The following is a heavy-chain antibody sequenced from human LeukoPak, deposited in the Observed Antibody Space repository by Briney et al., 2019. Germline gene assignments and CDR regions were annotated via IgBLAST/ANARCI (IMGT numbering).Heavy chain of an antibody. J-gene: IGHJ3*02. CDR2: MYSSGST. Sequence: SETLSLTCTVPGGSISITSYYWGWIRQPPGKGLEWVGSMYSSGSTYYNPSLKSRVTISVDTSKNQFSLKLSSVTAADTAVYYCARGPPDCSSTSCYAFDAFDIWGQGTMVTVSS. CDR1: GGSISITSYY. V-gene: IGHV4-39*07. CDR3: ARGPPDCSSTSCYAFDAFDI. D-gene: IGHD2-2*01.